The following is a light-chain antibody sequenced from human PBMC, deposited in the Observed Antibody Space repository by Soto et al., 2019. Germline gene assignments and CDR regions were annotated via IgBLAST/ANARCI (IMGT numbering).Light chain of an antibody. Sequence: QSALTQPASVSGSPGQSITISCTGTSSDVGSYNLVSWYQQHPGKAPKLMIYQVSNRPSGVSNRFSGSKSGNTASLTISGLQAEDEADYYCCSYTSSSPYVFGTGTKVTVL. V-gene: IGLV2-14*02. J-gene: IGLJ1*01. CDR2: QVS. CDR1: SSDVGSYNL. CDR3: CSYTSSSPYV.